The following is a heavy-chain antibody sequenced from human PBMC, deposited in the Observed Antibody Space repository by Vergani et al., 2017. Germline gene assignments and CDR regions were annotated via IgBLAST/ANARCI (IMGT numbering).Heavy chain of an antibody. Sequence: EVQLVESGGGLVQPGGSLRLSCAASGFTFSSYEMNWVRQAPGKGLEWVSYISSSGSTIYYADSLKGRFTISRDNAKNSLYLQMNSLRAEDTAVYYCAGRGYSGYDXGDYWGQGTLVTVSS. CDR3: AGRGYSGYDXGDY. CDR1: GFTFSSYE. V-gene: IGHV3-48*03. D-gene: IGHD5-12*01. CDR2: ISSSGSTI. J-gene: IGHJ4*02.